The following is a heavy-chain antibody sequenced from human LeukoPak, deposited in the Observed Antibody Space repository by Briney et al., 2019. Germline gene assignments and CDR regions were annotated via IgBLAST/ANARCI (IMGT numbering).Heavy chain of an antibody. CDR3: ARAEGASVAVAGYNYYYGMDV. D-gene: IGHD6-19*01. CDR1: GFTFRSYG. J-gene: IGHJ6*02. Sequence: PGGSLRLSCSASGFTFRSYGMHWVRQAPGKGLEWVAVISYDGSNKYYADSEKGRFTISRDNSKNTLYLQMNSLRAEDTAVYYCARAEGASVAVAGYNYYYGMDVWGQGTTVTVSS. V-gene: IGHV3-30*03. CDR2: ISYDGSNK.